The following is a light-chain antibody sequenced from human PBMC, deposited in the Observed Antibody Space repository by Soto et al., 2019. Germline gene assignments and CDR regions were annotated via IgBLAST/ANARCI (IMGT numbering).Light chain of an antibody. CDR1: SSDVGGYNY. CDR3: SSYTSSITLLV. V-gene: IGLV2-14*01. CDR2: DVT. Sequence: QSALTQPASVSGSPGQSITISCTGTSSDVGGYNYVPWYQQRPGKAPKLMIYDVTNWPSGVSNRFSGSKSGNTASLTISGLQAEDEADYYCSSYTSSITLLVFGGGTKLTVL. J-gene: IGLJ2*01.